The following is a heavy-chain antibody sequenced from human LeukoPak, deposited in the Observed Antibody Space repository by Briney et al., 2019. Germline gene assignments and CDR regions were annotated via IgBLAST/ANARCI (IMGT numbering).Heavy chain of an antibody. D-gene: IGHD6-19*01. CDR1: GFTFSSYA. V-gene: IGHV3-64*01. CDR2: ISSNGGST. Sequence: GGSLRLSCAASGFTFSSYAMHWVRQAPGKGLEYVSAISSNGGSTYYANSVKGRFTISRDNSKNTLYLQMGSLRAEDMAVYYCARAIHTETAVAGTGWPEPNAFDIWGQGTMVTVSS. J-gene: IGHJ3*02. CDR3: ARAIHTETAVAGTGWPEPNAFDI.